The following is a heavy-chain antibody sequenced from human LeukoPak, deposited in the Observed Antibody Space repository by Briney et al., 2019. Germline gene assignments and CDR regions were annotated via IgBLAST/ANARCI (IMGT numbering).Heavy chain of an antibody. CDR2: ISYDGSNK. V-gene: IGHV3-30*03. D-gene: IGHD1-26*01. J-gene: IGHJ3*02. Sequence: GGSLRLSCAASGFTFSNYAMNWVRQAPGKGLEWVAVISYDGSNKYYADSVKGRFTISRDNAKNSLYLQMNSLRAEDTAVYYCARDRLGRTDAFDIWGQGTMVTVSS. CDR3: ARDRLGRTDAFDI. CDR1: GFTFSNYA.